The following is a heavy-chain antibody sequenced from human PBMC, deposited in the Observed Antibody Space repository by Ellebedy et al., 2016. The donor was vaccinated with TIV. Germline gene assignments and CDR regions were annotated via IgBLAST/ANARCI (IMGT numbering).Heavy chain of an antibody. CDR2: IYYSGST. CDR1: GGSISSYY. V-gene: IGHV4-59*01. J-gene: IGHJ3*02. CDR3: ASDLSGYGDYVVLDAFDI. D-gene: IGHD4-17*01. Sequence: SETLSLTCPVSGGSISSYYWSWIRQPPGKRLEWIGYIYYSGSTNYNPSLKSRVTISVDTSKNQFSLKLSSVTAADTAVYYCASDLSGYGDYVVLDAFDIWGQGTMVTVSS.